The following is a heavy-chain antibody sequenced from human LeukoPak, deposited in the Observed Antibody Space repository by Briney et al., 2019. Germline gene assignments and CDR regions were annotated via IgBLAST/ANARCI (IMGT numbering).Heavy chain of an antibody. CDR3: ARREDYDPSHAFDI. V-gene: IGHV4-39*01. CDR2: IYYSGST. J-gene: IGHJ3*02. Sequence: PSETLSLTCTVSGGSISSSSYYWGWIRQPPGKGPEWIGRIYYSGSTYYNPSLKSRVTISVDTSKNQFSLKLSSVTAADTAVYYCARREDYDPSHAFDIWGQGTMVTVSS. CDR1: GGSISSSSYY. D-gene: IGHD3-16*01.